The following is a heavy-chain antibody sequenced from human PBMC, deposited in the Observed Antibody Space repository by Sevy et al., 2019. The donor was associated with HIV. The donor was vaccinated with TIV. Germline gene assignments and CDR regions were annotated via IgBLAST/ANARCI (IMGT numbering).Heavy chain of an antibody. CDR1: GFTFSDYY. V-gene: IGHV3-11*04. CDR3: ARGEYYDSSGYYPYFDY. CDR2: ISSSGSTI. D-gene: IGHD3-22*01. J-gene: IGHJ4*02. Sequence: GGSLRLSCAASGFTFSDYYMSWIRQAPGKGLEWVSYISSSGSTISYADSVKGRFTISRDNAKNSLYLQLNSLRAEDTAVDYCARGEYYDSSGYYPYFDYWGQGTLVTVSS.